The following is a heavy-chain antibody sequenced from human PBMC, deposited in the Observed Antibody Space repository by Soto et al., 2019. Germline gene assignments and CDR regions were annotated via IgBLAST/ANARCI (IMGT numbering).Heavy chain of an antibody. CDR2: IYHSGST. J-gene: IGHJ4*02. CDR3: ARDGGSGTLDY. D-gene: IGHD3-10*01. Sequence: PSETLSLTCAVSGGSISSGGYSWSWIRQPPGKGLEWIGYIYHSGSTYYNPSLKSRVTISVDRSKNQFSLKLSSVTAADTAVYYCARDGGSGTLDYWGRGTLVTVSS. CDR1: GGSISSGGYS. V-gene: IGHV4-30-2*01.